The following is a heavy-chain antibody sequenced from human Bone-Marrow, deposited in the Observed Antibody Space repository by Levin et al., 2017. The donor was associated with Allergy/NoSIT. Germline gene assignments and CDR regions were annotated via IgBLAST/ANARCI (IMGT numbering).Heavy chain of an antibody. D-gene: IGHD1-1*01. CDR3: ARVKSARDQYDLDY. V-gene: IGHV1-18*01. J-gene: IGHJ4*02. CDR2: ITPYNGKT. CDR1: GYTFTDYG. Sequence: ASVKVSCNTSGYTFTDYGITWVRQAPGQGLEWMGWITPYNGKTNYVQTFRGRVTMTTDTSTTTAFMELRSLRSDDTAMFYCARVKSARDQYDLDYWGQGTLVTVSS.